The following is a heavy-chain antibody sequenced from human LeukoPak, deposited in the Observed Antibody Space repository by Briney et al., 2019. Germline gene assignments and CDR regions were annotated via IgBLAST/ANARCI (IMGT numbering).Heavy chain of an antibody. CDR3: ARDLAVAGFDY. CDR1: GFTFSSYA. J-gene: IGHJ4*02. V-gene: IGHV3-30*04. Sequence: PGGSPRLSCAASGFTFSSYAMHWVRQAPGKGLEWVAVISYDGSNKYYADSVKGRFTISRDNSKNTLYLQMNRLRAEDTAVYYCARDLAVAGFDYWGQGTLVTVSS. D-gene: IGHD6-19*01. CDR2: ISYDGSNK.